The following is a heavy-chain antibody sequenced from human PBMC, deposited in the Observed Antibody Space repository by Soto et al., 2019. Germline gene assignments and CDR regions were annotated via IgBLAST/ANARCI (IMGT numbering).Heavy chain of an antibody. CDR3: AIYVGNSVYFDY. J-gene: IGHJ4*02. V-gene: IGHV4-30-4*01. D-gene: IGHD3-16*01. Sequence: QVQLQESGPGLVKPSQTLSLTCTVSGGSISSGDYYWSWIRQPPGQGLEWIGYIYYSGSTYYNPSLKSRVTISVDTSKNQFSLKMSSVTAADTAVYYCAIYVGNSVYFDYWGQGTLVTVSS. CDR2: IYYSGST. CDR1: GGSISSGDYY.